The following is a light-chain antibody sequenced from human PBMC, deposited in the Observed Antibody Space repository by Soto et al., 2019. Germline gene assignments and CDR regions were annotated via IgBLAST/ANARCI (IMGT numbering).Light chain of an antibody. J-gene: IGKJ4*01. CDR3: QHYGNSLT. CDR2: GAS. Sequence: DIVLTQSPGTLSLSPGESVTLSCRASQSVSSSHLAWYQQKPGQAPRLFIYGASRRATSIPDRFSGSGSGTDFTLTISRLQPEDFAVYSCQHYGNSLTFGGGTKVEIK. CDR1: QSVSSSH. V-gene: IGKV3-20*01.